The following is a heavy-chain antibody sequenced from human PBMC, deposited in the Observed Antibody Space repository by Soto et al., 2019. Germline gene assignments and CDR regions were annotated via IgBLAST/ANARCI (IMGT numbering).Heavy chain of an antibody. CDR2: IRSRANNFAT. J-gene: IGHJ6*02. CDR1: GFIFSGSA. V-gene: IGHV3-73*02. D-gene: IGHD2-2*02. CDR3: ARGQGAAIGDYYYHGMDV. Sequence: EVQLVESGGGLVQPGGSLKLSCAASGFIFSGSAIHWVRQASGKGLEWVGRIRSRANNFATSSAASVKGRFPFSRDDSKNTAYLQMNTLKPEDTAVYYCARGQGAAIGDYYYHGMDVWGQGTTVTVSS.